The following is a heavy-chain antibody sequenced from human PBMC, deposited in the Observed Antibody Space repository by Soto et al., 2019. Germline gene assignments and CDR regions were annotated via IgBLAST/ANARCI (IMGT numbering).Heavy chain of an antibody. CDR1: ANTLTQNG. CDR2: ITSSGPYT. CDR3: ARHCPQYCISTSCHRNWFDP. J-gene: IGHJ5*02. Sequence: GGVLRLLLAGSANTLTQNGLNCVRPAPRKGPEWFSSITSSGPYTSYADSVRGRFTLSRDNAKNSLYLHMNSLRVGDTAVYYCARHCPQYCISTSCHRNWFDPWGQGTLVTVSS. V-gene: IGHV3-21*04. D-gene: IGHD2-2*01.